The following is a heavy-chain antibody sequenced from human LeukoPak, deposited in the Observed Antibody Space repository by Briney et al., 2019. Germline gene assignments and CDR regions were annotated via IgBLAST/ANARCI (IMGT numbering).Heavy chain of an antibody. CDR3: ARDSPLSGSGSYYDYLDY. V-gene: IGHV1-46*01. Sequence: ASVKVSCKASGYTFTSYYMHWVRQAPGQGLEWMGIINPSGGSTSYAQKFQGRVTMTRDTSTSTVYMELSSLRSEDTAVYYCARDSPLSGSGSYYDYLDYWGQGTLVTVSS. J-gene: IGHJ4*02. CDR2: INPSGGST. CDR1: GYTFTSYY. D-gene: IGHD3-10*01.